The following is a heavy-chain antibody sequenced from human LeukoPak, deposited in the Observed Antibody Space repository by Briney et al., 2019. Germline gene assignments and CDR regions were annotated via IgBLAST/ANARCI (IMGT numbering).Heavy chain of an antibody. CDR3: ARDSSGYYSY. CDR2: INWNGGST. V-gene: IGHV3-20*04. D-gene: IGHD3-22*01. Sequence: PGGSLRLSCAASGFTFDDYGMSWVRQAPGKGLEWVSGINWNGGSTGYADSVKGRFTISRDNAKNSLYLQMNSPRAEDAALYYCARDSSGYYSYWGPGTLVTVSS. J-gene: IGHJ4*02. CDR1: GFTFDDYG.